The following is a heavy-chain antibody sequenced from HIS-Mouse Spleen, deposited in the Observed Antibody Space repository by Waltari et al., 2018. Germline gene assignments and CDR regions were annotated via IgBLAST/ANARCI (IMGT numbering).Heavy chain of an antibody. CDR1: GYTFTGYD. J-gene: IGHJ4*02. Sequence: QVQLVQSGAEVKKPGASVKVSCKASGYTFTGYDMHWVRQAPGQGLEWMGWINPNRGGTNYAQKFQGRVTMTRDTSISTAYMELSRLRSDDTAVYYCARGRYSSSWYYFDYWGQGTLVTVSS. D-gene: IGHD6-13*01. CDR3: ARGRYSSSWYYFDY. CDR2: INPNRGGT. V-gene: IGHV1-2*02.